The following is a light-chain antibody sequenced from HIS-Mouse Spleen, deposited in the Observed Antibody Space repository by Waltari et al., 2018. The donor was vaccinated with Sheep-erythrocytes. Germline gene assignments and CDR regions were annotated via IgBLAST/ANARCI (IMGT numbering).Light chain of an antibody. CDR1: NIGRKS. Sequence: SYVLTQPPSVSVAPGKTARINCGGNNIGRKSVHWYQQKPGQAPWLVVYDDSDRPSGIPERFSGSNSGNTATLTISRVEAGDEADYYCQVWDSSSDHNYVFGTGTKVTVL. V-gene: IGLV3-21*03. CDR3: QVWDSSSDHNYV. CDR2: DDS. J-gene: IGLJ1*01.